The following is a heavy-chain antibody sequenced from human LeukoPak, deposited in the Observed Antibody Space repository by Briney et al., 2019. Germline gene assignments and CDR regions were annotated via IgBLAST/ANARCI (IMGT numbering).Heavy chain of an antibody. J-gene: IGHJ6*02. Sequence: GGSLRLSCAASGFTFSSYGMHWVRQTPGKGLVWVAVIWYDGSNKYYADSVKGRFTISRDNSKNTLYLQMNSLRAEDTAVYYCARDMWTVTTSLYYYYYGMDVRGQGTTVTVSS. CDR2: IWYDGSNK. D-gene: IGHD4-17*01. CDR3: ARDMWTVTTSLYYYYYGMDV. V-gene: IGHV3-33*01. CDR1: GFTFSSYG.